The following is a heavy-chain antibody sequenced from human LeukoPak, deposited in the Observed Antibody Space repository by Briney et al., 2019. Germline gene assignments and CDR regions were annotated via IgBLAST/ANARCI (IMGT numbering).Heavy chain of an antibody. Sequence: GSLRLSCAASGFTFSDYAMSWVRQAPGQGLEWLSGLTTAGDSTYYASSVKGRCTITRDNSRNTLFLQMNSLRAEDTAVYFCVKSSCRPTSCASDHWGQGTLVTVSS. CDR3: VKSSCRPTSCASDH. CDR2: LTTAGDST. CDR1: GFTFSDYA. J-gene: IGHJ4*02. D-gene: IGHD2-2*01. V-gene: IGHV3-23*01.